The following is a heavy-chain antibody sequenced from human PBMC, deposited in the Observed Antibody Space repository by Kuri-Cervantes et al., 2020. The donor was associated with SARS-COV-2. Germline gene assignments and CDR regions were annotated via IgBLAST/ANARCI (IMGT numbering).Heavy chain of an antibody. Sequence: GESLKISCAASGFTFSSYAMHWVRQAPGKGLEWVAVISYDGSNKYYADSVKGRFTISRDNSKNTLYLQMNSLRAEDTAVYYCARDPGGTSWGQGTLVTGSS. CDR2: ISYDGSNK. CDR1: GFTFSSYA. V-gene: IGHV3-30-3*01. D-gene: IGHD3-16*01. J-gene: IGHJ4*02. CDR3: ARDPGGTS.